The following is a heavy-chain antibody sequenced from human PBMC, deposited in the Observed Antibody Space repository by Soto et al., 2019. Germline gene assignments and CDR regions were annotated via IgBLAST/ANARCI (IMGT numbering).Heavy chain of an antibody. Sequence: PSETLSLPCTVSGGSVSSGGYFWSCYTQPQETAMERMGYTDYRGSTNYNPSLNSRVTMSVDTSKNPFSLKLRSVTAADTAVYYCATKSEGALWFLLDYWGQGTLVTVSS. V-gene: IGHV4-61*08. D-gene: IGHD3-10*01. CDR1: GGSVSSGGYF. CDR2: TDYRGST. CDR3: ATKSEGALWFLLDY. J-gene: IGHJ4*02.